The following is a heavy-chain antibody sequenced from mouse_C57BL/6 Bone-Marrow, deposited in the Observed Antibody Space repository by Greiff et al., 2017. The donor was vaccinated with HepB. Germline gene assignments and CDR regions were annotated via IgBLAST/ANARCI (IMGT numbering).Heavy chain of an antibody. CDR2: ISYDGSN. CDR3: ARPLLRYPAWFAY. J-gene: IGHJ3*01. V-gene: IGHV3-6*01. Sequence: ESGPGLVKPSQSLSLTCSVTGYSITSGYNWNWIRQFPGNKLEWMGYISYDGSNNYNPSLKNRISITRDTSKNQFFLKLNSVTTEDTATYYCARPLLRYPAWFAYWGQGTLVTVSA. D-gene: IGHD1-1*01. CDR1: GYSITSGYN.